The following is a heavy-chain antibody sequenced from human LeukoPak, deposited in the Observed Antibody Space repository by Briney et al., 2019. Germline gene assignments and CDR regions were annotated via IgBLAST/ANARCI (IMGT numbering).Heavy chain of an antibody. D-gene: IGHD1-14*01. Sequence: GGSLRLSCAASGFTFSDYYMSWIRQAPGKGLEWVSYISSSGSTIYYADSVKGQFTISRDNAKNSLYLQMNSLRAEDTAVYYCAKSQDPEIYWYFDLWGRGTLVTVSS. J-gene: IGHJ2*01. V-gene: IGHV3-11*01. CDR2: ISSSGSTI. CDR1: GFTFSDYY. CDR3: AKSQDPEIYWYFDL.